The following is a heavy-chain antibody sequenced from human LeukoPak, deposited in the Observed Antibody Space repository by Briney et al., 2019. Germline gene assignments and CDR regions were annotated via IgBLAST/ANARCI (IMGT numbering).Heavy chain of an antibody. J-gene: IGHJ6*03. CDR3: ARWASAMDD. Sequence: GGSLRLSGAGSGFTFSSYAMHWVRQAPGKGLEYVSAISTDGGSTFYANSVKGRFTISRDNSKNTLYLQMGSLRAEDMGVYYCARWASAMDDWGKGTMVTVSS. V-gene: IGHV3-64*01. CDR2: ISTDGGST. CDR1: GFTFSSYA.